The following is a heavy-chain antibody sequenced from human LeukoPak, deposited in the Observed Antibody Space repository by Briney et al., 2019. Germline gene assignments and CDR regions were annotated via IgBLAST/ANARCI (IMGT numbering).Heavy chain of an antibody. Sequence: SETLSLTCTVSGGSISSYYWSWIRQPPGKGLEWIGYIYYSGSTNYNPSLKSRVTISVDTSKNQFSLKLSSVTAADTAVYYCARLTQYSSGWPYYFDYWGQGTLVTVSS. V-gene: IGHV4-59*08. CDR3: ARLTQYSSGWPYYFDY. CDR2: IYYSGST. J-gene: IGHJ4*02. CDR1: GGSISSYY. D-gene: IGHD6-19*01.